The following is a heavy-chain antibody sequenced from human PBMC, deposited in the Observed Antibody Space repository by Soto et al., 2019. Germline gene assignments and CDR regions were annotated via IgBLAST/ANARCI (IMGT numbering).Heavy chain of an antibody. CDR1: GYDFNTYW. V-gene: IGHV5-51*01. CDR2: IYPGDSDT. D-gene: IGHD5-12*01. Sequence: GESLKISCEGSGYDFNTYWIGWVRQMPGKGLEWMALIYPGDSDTRYSPSFEGQVTLSVDRSISTAYLQWSSLKASDTAIYYCATSTVSYVDIVSSTTRGYFDHWGQGTLVTVSS. J-gene: IGHJ4*02. CDR3: ATSTVSYVDIVSSTTRGYFDH.